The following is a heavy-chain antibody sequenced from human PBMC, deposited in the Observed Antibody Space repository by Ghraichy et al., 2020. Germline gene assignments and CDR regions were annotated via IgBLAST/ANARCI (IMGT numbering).Heavy chain of an antibody. J-gene: IGHJ4*02. CDR1: GFTFSSYW. Sequence: GGSLRLSCAASGFTFSSYWMSWVRQAPGKGLEWVANIKQDGSEKYYVDSVKGRFTISRDNAKNSLYLQMNSLRADDTAVYYCARGSRAHRVPFYYWGQGTLVTVSS. V-gene: IGHV3-7*01. CDR2: IKQDGSEK. D-gene: IGHD3-10*01. CDR3: ARGSRAHRVPFYY.